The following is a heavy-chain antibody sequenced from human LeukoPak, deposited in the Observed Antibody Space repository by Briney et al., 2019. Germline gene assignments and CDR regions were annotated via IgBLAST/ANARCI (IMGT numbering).Heavy chain of an antibody. J-gene: IGHJ4*02. CDR3: ARATTDFWSGYYIY. Sequence: GGSLRFSCAASGFTFSDYYMSWIRQAPGKGMEWVSYISSSGSTIYYVDSVKGRFTISRDNAKNSLYLQMNSLRAEDTAVYYCARATTDFWSGYYIYWGQGTLVTVYS. V-gene: IGHV3-11*01. CDR1: GFTFSDYY. CDR2: ISSSGSTI. D-gene: IGHD3-3*01.